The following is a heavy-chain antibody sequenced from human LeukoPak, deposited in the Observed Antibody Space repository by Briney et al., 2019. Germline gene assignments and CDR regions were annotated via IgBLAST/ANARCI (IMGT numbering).Heavy chain of an antibody. J-gene: IGHJ4*02. V-gene: IGHV3-23*01. CDR3: AKTSGSYFDYFDY. CDR1: GFTFRISA. Sequence: GGSLRLSCVASGFTFRISAMNWARQAPGKGLEWVSGISGSGGNIYYTESVKGRFTISRDNSKNTLYLQMNSLRAEDSAVYYCAKTSGSYFDYFDYWGQGTLVTVSS. D-gene: IGHD1-26*01. CDR2: ISGSGGNI.